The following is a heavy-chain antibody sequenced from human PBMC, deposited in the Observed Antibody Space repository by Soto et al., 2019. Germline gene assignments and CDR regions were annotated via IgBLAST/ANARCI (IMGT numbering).Heavy chain of an antibody. D-gene: IGHD6-19*01. Sequence: CLRLSCAASGFSFDGYGMHWVGQAPGKGLEWVSGISWNSGSIGYADSVKGRFTISRDNAKNSLYLQMNSLRVEDTALYYCTKGRPNGYSSGWYDQWGQGTLVTVSS. CDR3: TKGRPNGYSSGWYDQ. J-gene: IGHJ5*02. CDR2: ISWNSGSI. CDR1: GFSFDGYG. V-gene: IGHV3-9*01.